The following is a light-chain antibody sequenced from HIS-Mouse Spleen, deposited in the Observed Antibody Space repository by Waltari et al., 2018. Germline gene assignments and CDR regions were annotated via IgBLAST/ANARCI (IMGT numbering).Light chain of an antibody. CDR2: EVS. V-gene: IGKV2D-29*01. CDR3: MQSIQLPYT. Sequence: DIVMTXTXXSXXVTPXXPASIXXKSSQSLLHSDGKTYLYXYLQKPGQPXQLXIYEVSXXFXXVPDXXSGSGSGTDXTLKISRVEAEDVGVYYCMQSIQLPYTFGQGTKLEIK. CDR1: QSLLHSDGKTY. J-gene: IGKJ2*01.